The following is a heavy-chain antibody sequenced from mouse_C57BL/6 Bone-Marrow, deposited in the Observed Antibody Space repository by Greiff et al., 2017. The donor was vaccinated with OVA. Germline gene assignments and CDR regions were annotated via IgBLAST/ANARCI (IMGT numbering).Heavy chain of an antibody. CDR2: IFPGSGST. D-gene: IGHD2-1*01. J-gene: IGHJ4*01. Sequence: VQLQQSGPELVKPGASVKISCTASGYTFTDYYINWVKQRPGQGLEWIGWIFPGSGSTYYNEKFKGKATLTVDKSSSTAYMLLSSLTSEDAAVDFYAKEKLRNNAMDDWGQGTSVTVSS. V-gene: IGHV1-75*01. CDR3: AKEKLRNNAMDD. CDR1: GYTFTDYY.